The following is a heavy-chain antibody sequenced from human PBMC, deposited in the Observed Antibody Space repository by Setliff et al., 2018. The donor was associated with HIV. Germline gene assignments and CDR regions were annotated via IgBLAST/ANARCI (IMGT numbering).Heavy chain of an antibody. CDR1: GYTFTSYG. Sequence: ASVKVSCKASGYTFTSYGISWVRQAPGQGLEWMGWNIPYNGNTNYAQKFQGRVTMTRDTSTNTVYMELRSLRSDDTAVYYCARVWDWNYDLGYWGQGTVVTV. J-gene: IGHJ4*02. CDR2: NIPYNGNT. D-gene: IGHD1-7*01. V-gene: IGHV1-18*01. CDR3: ARVWDWNYDLGY.